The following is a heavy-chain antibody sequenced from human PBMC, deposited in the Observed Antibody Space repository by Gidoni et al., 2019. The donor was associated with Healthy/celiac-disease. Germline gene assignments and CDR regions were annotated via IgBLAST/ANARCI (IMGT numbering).Heavy chain of an antibody. D-gene: IGHD6-13*01. CDR1: GYSFTCYW. J-gene: IGHJ4*02. CDR2: IYPGDSDT. Sequence: EVQLVQSGAAVNKRWAPLKLPCKGSGYSFTCYWIGWLRQMPGKGLEWMGIIYPGDSDTRYSPSFQGQVTISADKSISTAYLQWSSLKASDTAMYYCARPRGIAAAGLIDYWGQGTLVTVSS. CDR3: ARPRGIAAAGLIDY. V-gene: IGHV5-51*01.